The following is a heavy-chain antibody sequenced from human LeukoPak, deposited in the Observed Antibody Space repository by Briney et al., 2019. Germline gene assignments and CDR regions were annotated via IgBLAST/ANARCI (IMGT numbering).Heavy chain of an antibody. V-gene: IGHV4-4*07. D-gene: IGHD3-9*01. Sequence: PSETLSLTCTVSGGSISSYYWSWIRQPAGKGLEWIGRIYTSGSTNYNPSLKSRATMSVDTSKNQFSLEVTSVTAADTAVYYCAGSIFGYPWFDPWGQGTLVTVSS. CDR3: AGSIFGYPWFDP. CDR1: GGSISSYY. J-gene: IGHJ5*02. CDR2: IYTSGST.